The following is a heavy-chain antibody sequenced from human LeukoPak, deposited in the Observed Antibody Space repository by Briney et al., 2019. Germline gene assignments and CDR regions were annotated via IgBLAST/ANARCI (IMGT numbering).Heavy chain of an antibody. CDR2: ISSSGSTI. CDR1: GFTFSSYE. CDR3: ARSYDYYYYMDV. Sequence: GGSLRLSCAASGFTFSSYEMNWVRQAPGKGLEGVSYISSSGSTIYYADSVKGRFTISRDNAKNSLYLQMNSLRAEDTAVYYCARSYDYYYYMDVWGKGTTVTISS. V-gene: IGHV3-48*03. J-gene: IGHJ6*03. D-gene: IGHD3-16*01.